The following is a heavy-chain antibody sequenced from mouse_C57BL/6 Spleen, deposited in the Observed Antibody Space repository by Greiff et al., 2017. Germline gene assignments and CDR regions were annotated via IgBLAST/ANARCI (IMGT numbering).Heavy chain of an antibody. CDR2: IRNKANGYTT. Sequence: EVKVEESGGGLVQPGGSLSLSCAASGFTFTDSYMSWVRQPPGKALEWLGFIRNKANGYTTEYSASVQGRFTISRDNSQRILYLQMNALRAEDSATYYCARYGSRGAMDYWGQGTTVTVSS. D-gene: IGHD1-1*01. CDR3: ARYGSRGAMDY. J-gene: IGHJ4*01. V-gene: IGHV7-3*01. CDR1: GFTFTDSY.